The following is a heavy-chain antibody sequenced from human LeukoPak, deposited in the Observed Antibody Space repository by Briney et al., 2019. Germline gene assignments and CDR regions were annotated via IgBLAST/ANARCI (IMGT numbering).Heavy chain of an antibody. CDR3: AKVSGYYIAYYFDY. Sequence: GGSLRLSCAASGFSFSSYAMSWVRQAPGRGLEWVSGITGSGGSTYYADSVKGRFTISRDNSKNTLYLQMNSLRAEDTAVYYCAKVSGYYIAYYFDYWGQGTLVTVSS. J-gene: IGHJ4*02. D-gene: IGHD3-3*01. CDR2: ITGSGGST. CDR1: GFSFSSYA. V-gene: IGHV3-23*01.